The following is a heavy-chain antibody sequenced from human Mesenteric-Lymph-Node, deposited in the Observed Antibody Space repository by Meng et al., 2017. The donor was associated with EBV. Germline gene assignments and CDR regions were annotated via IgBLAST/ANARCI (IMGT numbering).Heavy chain of an antibody. J-gene: IGHJ4*02. D-gene: IGHD3-22*01. V-gene: IGHV4-4*02. CDR3: ARGGGVGYYESSDYYY. CDR1: GGSISSCTR. Sequence: EPGPSPAKPTNTRPRTCAVSGGSISSCTRWTCVRQPPGTGLELIGESFPTGVTNYNTSLQSRLTISVDKSKNQFSLKLSSVTAADTAVYYCARGGGVGYYESSDYYYWGQGTLVTVSS. CDR2: SFPTGVT.